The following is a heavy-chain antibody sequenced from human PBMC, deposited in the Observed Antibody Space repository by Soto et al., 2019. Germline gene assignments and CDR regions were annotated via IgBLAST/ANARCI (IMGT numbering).Heavy chain of an antibody. Sequence: QAGGSLRLSCATSGLTFSNYAMSWVRQAPGGGLEWVSSMSGSSSTTYYADSVKGRFTISRDRSKNTLYLQVSSLRAEDTALYYCAKNQERELPRVIDFWGQGTLVTVSS. CDR1: GLTFSNYA. CDR3: AKNQERELPRVIDF. V-gene: IGHV3-23*01. CDR2: MSGSSSTT. D-gene: IGHD1-7*01. J-gene: IGHJ4*02.